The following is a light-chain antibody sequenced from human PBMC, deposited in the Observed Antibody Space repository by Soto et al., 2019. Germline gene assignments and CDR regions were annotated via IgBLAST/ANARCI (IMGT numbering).Light chain of an antibody. J-gene: IGKJ1*01. CDR1: QSVGSD. CDR2: GAS. V-gene: IGKV3D-15*01. CDR3: QQYISYPWT. Sequence: EIVMTQSPATLSVSPGERATLSCRASQSVGSDLAWYQQKPGQAPRLLIYGASSRATGIPDRFSGSGSGTEFTLTISSLQPDDFATYYCQQYISYPWTFGQGTKVDIK.